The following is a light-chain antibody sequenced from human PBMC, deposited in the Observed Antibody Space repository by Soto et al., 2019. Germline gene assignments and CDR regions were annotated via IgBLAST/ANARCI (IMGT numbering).Light chain of an antibody. CDR3: GTWDSSLSAVV. V-gene: IGLV1-51*01. Sequence: QSVLTQPPSVSAAPGQKVTISCSGSSSNIGNNYVSWYQQLPGTAPKLLIYDNNNRPSGIPDRFSGSKTGTSATLGITGHQTGDEADYYCGTWDSSLSAVVVGGGTKLTVL. CDR1: SSNIGNNY. CDR2: DNN. J-gene: IGLJ2*01.